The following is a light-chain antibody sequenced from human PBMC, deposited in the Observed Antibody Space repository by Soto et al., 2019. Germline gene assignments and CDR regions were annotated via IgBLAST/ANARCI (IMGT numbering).Light chain of an antibody. J-gene: IGLJ2*01. V-gene: IGLV1-40*01. Sequence: QSVLTQPPSLSGAPGQRVTISCTGSSSNIGAGYDVHWYQQLPGTAPRVLIYDNNSRPSGVPDRFSGSKSGTSASLAIAGFQAEDEADYYCHSYDVSLSGPVFGGGTKLTVL. CDR2: DNN. CDR3: HSYDVSLSGPV. CDR1: SSNIGAGYD.